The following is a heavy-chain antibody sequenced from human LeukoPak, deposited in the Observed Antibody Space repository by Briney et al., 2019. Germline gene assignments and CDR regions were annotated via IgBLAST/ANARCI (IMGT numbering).Heavy chain of an antibody. J-gene: IGHJ5*02. V-gene: IGHV1-46*01. D-gene: IGHD1-26*01. Sequence: GASVKVSCKATGYTFTAYYMHWVRQAPGQGLEWMGLINPSGSDTVYAQKFQGRLTMTRDMSTSTDYMELSSLRFDDTAVYYCARDNSVGDAAWWFDPWGHGTLVTVSS. CDR1: GYTFTAYY. CDR2: INPSGSDT. CDR3: ARDNSVGDAAWWFDP.